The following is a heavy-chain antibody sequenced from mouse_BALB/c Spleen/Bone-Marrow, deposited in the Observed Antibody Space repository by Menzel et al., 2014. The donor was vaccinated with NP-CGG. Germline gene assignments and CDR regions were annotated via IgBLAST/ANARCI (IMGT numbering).Heavy chain of an antibody. V-gene: IGHV3-8*02. Sequence: EVQVVESGPSLVKPSQTLSLPCSVTGDSITSGYWNWIRKFPGNKLEYMGYISYSGNTYYNPSLISRISITRDTSKNXYYLQLNSVTTEDTATYYCTRDYYGPWGQGTTLTVSS. CDR2: ISYSGNT. D-gene: IGHD1-2*01. CDR3: TRDYYGP. CDR1: GDSITSGY. J-gene: IGHJ2*01.